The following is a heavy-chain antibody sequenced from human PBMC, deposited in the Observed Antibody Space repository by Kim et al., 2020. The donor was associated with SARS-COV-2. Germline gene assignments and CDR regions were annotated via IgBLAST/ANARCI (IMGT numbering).Heavy chain of an antibody. CDR2: IYYSGST. Sequence: SETLSLTCTVSGGSISSSSYYWGWIRQPPGKGLEWIGSIYYSGSTYYNPSLKSRVTISVDTSKNQFSLKLSSVTAADTAVYYCARDGSITVIPGSYYYYYGMDVWGQGTTVTVSS. J-gene: IGHJ6*02. CDR3: ARDGSITVIPGSYYYYYGMDV. D-gene: IGHD3-22*01. V-gene: IGHV4-39*02. CDR1: GGSISSSSYY.